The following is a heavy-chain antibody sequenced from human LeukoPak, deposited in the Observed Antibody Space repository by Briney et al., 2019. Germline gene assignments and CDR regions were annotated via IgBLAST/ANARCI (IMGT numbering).Heavy chain of an antibody. D-gene: IGHD6-19*01. CDR3: ARDRGAVAATWFDY. CDR1: GASMTNYY. J-gene: IGHJ4*02. V-gene: IGHV4-59*01. CDR2: IYYSGIT. Sequence: PSETLSLTCTVSGASMTNYYWSWIRKPPGKGLEWIGYIYYSGITNYNPSLTSRVSISVDMSKNQFSLKLTSVTAADTAVYYCARDRGAVAATWFDYWGQGTLVTVSS.